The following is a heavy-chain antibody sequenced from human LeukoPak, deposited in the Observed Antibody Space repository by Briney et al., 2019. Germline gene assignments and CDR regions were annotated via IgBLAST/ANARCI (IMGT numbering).Heavy chain of an antibody. CDR3: ASLAAATSNYYGMDV. V-gene: IGHV3-11*01. J-gene: IGHJ6*02. Sequence: GGSLRLSCEASGFTFSDYYMTWIRQAPGKGLEWVSYISGSGSAIYYADSVKGRFTISRDNAKNSRYLQMISLRAEDTAAYYCASLAAATSNYYGMDVWGQGTTVTVSS. D-gene: IGHD6-13*01. CDR1: GFTFSDYY. CDR2: ISGSGSAI.